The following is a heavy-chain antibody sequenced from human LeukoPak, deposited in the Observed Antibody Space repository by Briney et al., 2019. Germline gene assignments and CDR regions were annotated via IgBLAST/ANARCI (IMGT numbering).Heavy chain of an antibody. CDR1: GFTFSSYS. CDR2: ISSSSSYI. V-gene: IGHV3-21*01. CDR3: ARDLRSYFDY. J-gene: IGHJ4*02. Sequence: GGSLRLSCAASGFTFSSYSMNWARQAPGKGLEWVSSISSSSSYIYYADSVKGRFTISRDNAKNSLYLQMNSLRAEDTAVYYCARDLRSYFDYWGQGTLVTVSS.